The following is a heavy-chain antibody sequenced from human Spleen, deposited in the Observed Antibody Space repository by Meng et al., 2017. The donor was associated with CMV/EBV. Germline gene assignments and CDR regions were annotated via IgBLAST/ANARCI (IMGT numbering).Heavy chain of an antibody. V-gene: IGHV3-30*03. CDR1: GFTFGSYG. J-gene: IGHJ4*02. CDR2: ISYDGSHK. D-gene: IGHD6-13*01. Sequence: SCAGSGFTFGSYGMHWVRQAPGKGLEWVAYISYDGSHKDHADSVKGRLTVSRDNSKNTVYLQMNSLRADDTAVYSCARGWQSYYFDYWGQGTLVTVSS. CDR3: ARGWQSYYFDY.